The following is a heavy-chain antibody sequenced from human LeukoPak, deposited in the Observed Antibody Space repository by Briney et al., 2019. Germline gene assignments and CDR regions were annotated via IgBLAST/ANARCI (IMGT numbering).Heavy chain of an antibody. Sequence: SETLSLTCTVSGGSISGYYWSWIRQPPGKGLEWIGYIYYSVSTNYNPSLKSRTTISVDTSKNQFSLKLSSVTAADTAVYYCAREVSVGAIDYWGQRTRVTVPS. CDR3: AREVSVGAIDY. CDR1: GGSISGYY. D-gene: IGHD1-26*01. CDR2: IYYSVST. J-gene: IGHJ4*02. V-gene: IGHV4-59*01.